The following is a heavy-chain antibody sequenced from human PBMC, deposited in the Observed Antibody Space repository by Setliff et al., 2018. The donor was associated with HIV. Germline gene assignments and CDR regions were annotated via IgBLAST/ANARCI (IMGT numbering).Heavy chain of an antibody. Sequence: LSCSASGFTFGDYVLTWVRQAPGKGLEWVGLIRSKPYGWTTEYAASVKGRFTISRDDFEGVAYLQMDRLKSEDSAVYYCARTPGAWENYFDYWGQGTLVTVSS. D-gene: IGHD1-26*01. V-gene: IGHV3-49*04. J-gene: IGHJ4*02. CDR1: GFTFGDYV. CDR2: IRSKPYGWTT. CDR3: ARTPGAWENYFDY.